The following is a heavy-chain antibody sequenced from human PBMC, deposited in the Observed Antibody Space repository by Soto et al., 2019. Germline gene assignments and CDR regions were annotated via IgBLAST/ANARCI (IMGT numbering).Heavy chain of an antibody. V-gene: IGHV3-48*02. CDR3: ARVGYCSSTSCRDFNYFNP. Sequence: HPGGSLRLSCAASGFTFSSYSMNWVRQAPGKGLEWISYISSSTNTIYYSDSVKGRFTISRDNAKNSLYLQMNSLRDEDTAVYYCARVGYCSSTSCRDFNYFNPWGQGTLVTVSS. D-gene: IGHD2-2*01. CDR1: GFTFSSYS. J-gene: IGHJ5*02. CDR2: ISSSTNTI.